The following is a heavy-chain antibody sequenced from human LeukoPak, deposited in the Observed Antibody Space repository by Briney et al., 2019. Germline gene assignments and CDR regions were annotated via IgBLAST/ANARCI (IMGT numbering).Heavy chain of an antibody. D-gene: IGHD2-2*01. J-gene: IGHJ4*02. CDR1: GGSFSGYY. V-gene: IGHV4-34*01. CDR3: ARVLMDCSSTSCYSGSDY. Sequence: SETLSLTCAVYGGSFSGYYWSWIRQPPGKGLEWIGEINHSGSTNYNPSLKSRVTISVDTSKNQFSLKLSSVTAADTAVYYCARVLMDCSSTSCYSGSDYWGQGTLVTVSS. CDR2: INHSGST.